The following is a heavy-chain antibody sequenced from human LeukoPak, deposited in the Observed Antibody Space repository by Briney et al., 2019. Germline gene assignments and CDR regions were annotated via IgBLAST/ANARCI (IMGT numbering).Heavy chain of an antibody. J-gene: IGHJ4*02. CDR2: ISGSGGST. CDR1: GFTFSSYA. CDR3: AKDAAELLWFGESTTDY. V-gene: IGHV3-23*01. D-gene: IGHD3-10*01. Sequence: GGSLRLSCAASGFTFSSYAMSWVRQAPGKGLERISAISGSGGSTYYADSVKGRFTISRDNSKNTLYLQMNSLRAEDTAVYYCAKDAAELLWFGESTTDYWGQGTLVTVSS.